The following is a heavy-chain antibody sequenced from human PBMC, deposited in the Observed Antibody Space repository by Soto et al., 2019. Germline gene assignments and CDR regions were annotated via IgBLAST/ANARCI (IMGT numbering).Heavy chain of an antibody. D-gene: IGHD6-13*01. V-gene: IGHV3-7*03. CDR2: IKQDGSEK. CDR1: GFNFGSHW. CDR3: TSLSSTWPRDY. J-gene: IGHJ4*02. Sequence: QPGGSLRLSCAASGFNFGSHWMSWVRHAPGKGLEWVANIKQDGSEKYYVDSVKGRFTISRDNVRNSLFLQMNSLRAEDTAIYYCTSLSSTWPRDYWGQGTLVTVSS.